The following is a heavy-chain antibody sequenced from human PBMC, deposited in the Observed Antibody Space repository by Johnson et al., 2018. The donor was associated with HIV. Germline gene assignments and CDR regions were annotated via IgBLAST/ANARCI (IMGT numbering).Heavy chain of an antibody. V-gene: IGHV3-23*04. CDR3: SREKEIVVVIAHRGAFDI. CDR1: GFTFSSYA. D-gene: IGHD2-21*01. J-gene: IGHJ3*02. CDR2: ISGSGGST. Sequence: VQLVESGGGVVQPGRSLRLSCAASGFTFSSYAMSWVRQAPGKGLEWVSGISGSGGSTYYADSVTGRFTISRDSSKNTLYLEMNTLKIEDTGTYYCSREKEIVVVIAHRGAFDIWGQGTMVTVSS.